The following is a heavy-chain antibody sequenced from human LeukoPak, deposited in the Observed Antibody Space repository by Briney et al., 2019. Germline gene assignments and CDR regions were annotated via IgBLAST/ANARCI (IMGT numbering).Heavy chain of an antibody. CDR2: IYPGDSDT. D-gene: IGHD2-21*02. Sequence: GESLKISCKGSGYSFTSYGIGWVRQMPGKGLEWMGIIYPGDSDTRYSPSFQGQVTISADKSISTAYLQWSSLKASDTAMYYCARHRRAFCGGDCSDDAFDIWGQGTMVTVSS. V-gene: IGHV5-51*01. CDR1: GYSFTSYG. J-gene: IGHJ3*02. CDR3: ARHRRAFCGGDCSDDAFDI.